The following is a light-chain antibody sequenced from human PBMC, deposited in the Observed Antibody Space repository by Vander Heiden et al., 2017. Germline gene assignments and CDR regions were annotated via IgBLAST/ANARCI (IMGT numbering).Light chain of an antibody. CDR1: LSVSSSY. CDR2: GAS. CDR3: QQYDSSPWT. Sequence: EIVLTQPPGTLSLSPGERATLSCRASLSVSSSYLAWYQQKPGQAPRLLIYGASSRATGVPDRFSGSGSGTDFTLTISRLEPEDFAVYYCQQYDSSPWTFGQGTKVEIK. V-gene: IGKV3-20*01. J-gene: IGKJ1*01.